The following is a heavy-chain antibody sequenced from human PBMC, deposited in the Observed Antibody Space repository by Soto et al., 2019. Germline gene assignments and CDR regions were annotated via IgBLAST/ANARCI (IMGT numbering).Heavy chain of an antibody. V-gene: IGHV3-23*01. CDR3: AHPRGYGLFDAYDI. CDR2: IIGCGGST. J-gene: IGHJ3*02. CDR1: GFTFSTHA. Sequence: GGSLRLSCAASGFTFSTHAMSWVRQAPGKGLAWGSAIIGCGGSTYSAASVTGRFPISRDNSINPLYLQMNSLRTEDTAVYYCAHPRGYGLFDAYDIWGQGAMVTVSS. D-gene: IGHD4-17*01.